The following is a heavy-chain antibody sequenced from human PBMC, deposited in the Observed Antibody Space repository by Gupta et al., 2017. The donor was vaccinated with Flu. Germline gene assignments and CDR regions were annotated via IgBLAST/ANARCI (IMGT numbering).Heavy chain of an antibody. J-gene: IGHJ4*02. D-gene: IGHD2-21*01. CDR2: ISGSGSVI. Sequence: EVQLLESGGGLVQPGGSLRLSCVASGFTFSNYAMSWVRQAPGKGLEGVSGISGSGSVINYADSVRGRFTISRDNSKSTVSLQLNSLEAEDTAVYYCAKSPFVVTNSPSDYWGQGTLVTVSS. CDR1: GFTFSNYA. CDR3: AKSPFVVTNSPSDY. V-gene: IGHV3-23*01.